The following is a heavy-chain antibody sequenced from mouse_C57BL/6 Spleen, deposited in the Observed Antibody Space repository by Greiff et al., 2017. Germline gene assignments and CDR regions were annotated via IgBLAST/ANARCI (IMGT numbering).Heavy chain of an antibody. CDR1: GFNIKDDY. V-gene: IGHV14-4*01. J-gene: IGHJ2*01. CDR3: TRGVYYGSSSY. CDR2: IDPENGDT. D-gene: IGHD1-1*01. Sequence: VQLKQSGAELVRPGASVKLSCTASGFNIKDDYMHWVKQRPEQGLEWIGWIDPENGDTEYASKFQGKATITADTSSNTAYLQLSSLTSEDTAVYYCTRGVYYGSSSYWGQGTTLTVSS.